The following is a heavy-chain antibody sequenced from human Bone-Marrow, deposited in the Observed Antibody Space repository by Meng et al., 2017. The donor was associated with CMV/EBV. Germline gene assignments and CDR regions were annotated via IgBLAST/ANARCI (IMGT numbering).Heavy chain of an antibody. V-gene: IGHV3-66*01. J-gene: IGHJ4*02. CDR1: GFTVSSNY. CDR3: AKDLTGSYLSYFDY. Sequence: GESLKISCAASGFTVSSNYMSWVRQAPGKGLEWVSVIYSGGSTYYADSVKGRFTISRDNSKNTLYLQMNSLRAEDAAVYYCAKDLTGSYLSYFDYWGQGTLVTVSS. D-gene: IGHD1-26*01. CDR2: IYSGGST.